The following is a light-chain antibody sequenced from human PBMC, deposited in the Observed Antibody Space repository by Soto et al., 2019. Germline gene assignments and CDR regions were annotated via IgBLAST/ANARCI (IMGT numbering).Light chain of an antibody. CDR3: TSSTSDSLYV. J-gene: IGLJ1*01. CDR1: SSDVGGYSY. V-gene: IGLV2-14*01. Sequence: QSFLTQPASVSGSPGRSITISCTGTSSDVGGYSYVSWYQQYPGKVPKLLIYNVSNRPSGVSNRFSGSKSGNTASLTISGLQAEDEADYFCTSSTSDSLYVFGTGTNVTVL. CDR2: NVS.